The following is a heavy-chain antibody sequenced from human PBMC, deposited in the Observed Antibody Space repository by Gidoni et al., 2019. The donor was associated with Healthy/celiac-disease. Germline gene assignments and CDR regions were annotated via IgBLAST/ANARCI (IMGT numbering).Heavy chain of an antibody. Sequence: QVQLQESGPGLAKPSQTLSLTCTVSGGSISSGGYYWSWIRQHPGKGLEWIGYIYYSGSTYYNPSLKSRVTILVDTSKNQFSLKLSSVTAADTAVYYCARRTIAALDWFDPWGQGTLVTVSS. V-gene: IGHV4-31*03. J-gene: IGHJ5*02. CDR3: ARRTIAALDWFDP. CDR1: GGSISSGGYY. D-gene: IGHD6-6*01. CDR2: IYYSGST.